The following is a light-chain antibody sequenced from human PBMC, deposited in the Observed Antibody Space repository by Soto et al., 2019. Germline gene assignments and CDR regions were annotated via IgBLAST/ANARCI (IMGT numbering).Light chain of an antibody. CDR1: QSVSSSY. Sequence: EIVFTQSPGTLSLSPGERDTLSCMASQSVSSSYLAWYQQKPGQAPRLLIYGASSRATGIPDRFSGSGSGTDCTRTSSRLEPEDFAVYYCQQYGSSPITFGQGTRLEIK. CDR3: QQYGSSPIT. V-gene: IGKV3-20*01. J-gene: IGKJ5*01. CDR2: GAS.